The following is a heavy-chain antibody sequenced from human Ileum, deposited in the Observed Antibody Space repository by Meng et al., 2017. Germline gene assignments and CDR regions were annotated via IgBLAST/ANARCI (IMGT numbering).Heavy chain of an antibody. J-gene: IGHJ5*02. Sequence: QVQLQESGPGLGKPSQTLSLNCPVSGGSITSGDYYWSWIRQPPGKGLEWIGYIFYTGATYSNPSLKSRVTISVDQSKNQFSLRLSSVTAADTAVYYCATRYHDSSPFDPWGHGTLVTVSS. V-gene: IGHV4-30-4*01. D-gene: IGHD3-22*01. CDR1: GGSITSGDYY. CDR3: ATRYHDSSPFDP. CDR2: IFYTGAT.